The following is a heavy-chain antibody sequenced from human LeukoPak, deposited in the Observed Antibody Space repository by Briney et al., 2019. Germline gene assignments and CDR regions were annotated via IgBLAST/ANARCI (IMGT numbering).Heavy chain of an antibody. J-gene: IGHJ5*02. Sequence: SETLSLTCGVSVYSISSGYYWGWIRQPPGKGLEWIGSIYQSGSTYYNPSLKSRVTISVDTSRNQFSLKLSSVTAADTAVYYRARHRGYCSTISCYGDNWFDPWGQGTLVTVSS. D-gene: IGHD2-2*01. CDR1: VYSISSGYY. CDR3: ARHRGYCSTISCYGDNWFDP. V-gene: IGHV4-38-2*01. CDR2: IYQSGST.